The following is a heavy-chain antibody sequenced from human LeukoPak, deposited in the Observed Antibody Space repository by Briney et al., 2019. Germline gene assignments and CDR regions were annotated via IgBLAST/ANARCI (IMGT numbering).Heavy chain of an antibody. Sequence: PGGSLRLSCAASGFTFDDYAMHWVRQAPGKGLEWVSLISGDGGSTYYADSVKGRFTISRDNSKNSLYLQMNSLRTEDTALYYRAKGHRVTDFDYWGQGTLVTVSS. CDR3: AKGHRVTDFDY. V-gene: IGHV3-43*02. CDR2: ISGDGGST. J-gene: IGHJ4*02. D-gene: IGHD1-14*01. CDR1: GFTFDDYA.